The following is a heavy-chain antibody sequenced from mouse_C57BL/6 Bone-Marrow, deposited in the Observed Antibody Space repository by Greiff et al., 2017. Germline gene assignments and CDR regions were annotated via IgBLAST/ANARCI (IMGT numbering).Heavy chain of an antibody. CDR1: GYTFTSYW. CDR2: IDPSDSYT. CDR3: ARRTYGSRSYWYFDV. J-gene: IGHJ1*03. Sequence: QVQLQQPGAELVMPGASVKLSCKASGYTFTSYWMHWVKQRPGQGLEWIGEIDPSDSYTNYNQKFKGKSTLTVDKSSSTAYMQLSSLTSEDSAVYYWARRTYGSRSYWYFDVWGTGTTVTVSS. D-gene: IGHD1-1*01. V-gene: IGHV1-69*01.